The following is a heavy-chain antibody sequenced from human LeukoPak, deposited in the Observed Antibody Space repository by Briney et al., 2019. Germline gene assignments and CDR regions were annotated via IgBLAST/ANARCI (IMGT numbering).Heavy chain of an antibody. D-gene: IGHD6-13*01. CDR2: ILPGGGST. Sequence: GGSLRLSCAPSGFTFSNYVMSWVRQAPGKGLEWVSSILPGGGSTYYAASVKGRFTISRDNSKNTLYLQMNSLRVEDTAVYYCAKRIQHKSSWCYIDYWGQGTLVTVSS. V-gene: IGHV3-23*01. CDR1: GFTFSNYV. J-gene: IGHJ4*02. CDR3: AKRIQHKSSWCYIDY.